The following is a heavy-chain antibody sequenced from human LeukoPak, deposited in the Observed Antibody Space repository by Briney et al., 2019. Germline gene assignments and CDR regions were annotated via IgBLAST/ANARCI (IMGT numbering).Heavy chain of an antibody. CDR2: ISSNGGST. V-gene: IGHV3-64*04. J-gene: IGHJ4*02. Sequence: GGSLRLSCSASGFTFSSYAMHWVRQAPGKGLEYVSAISSNGGSTYYADSVKGRFTISRDNSKNTLYLQMNSLRAEDTAVYYCAKLSRVVVVAPFDYWGQGTLVTVSS. CDR3: AKLSRVVVVAPFDY. D-gene: IGHD2-15*01. CDR1: GFTFSSYA.